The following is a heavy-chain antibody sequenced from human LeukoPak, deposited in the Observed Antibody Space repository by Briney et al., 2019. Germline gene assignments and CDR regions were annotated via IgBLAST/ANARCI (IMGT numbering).Heavy chain of an antibody. V-gene: IGHV1-8*01. CDR1: GYTFTSYD. J-gene: IGHJ4*02. CDR2: MNPNSGNT. CDR3: ARGDAYYDLWSGYSALDY. D-gene: IGHD3-3*01. Sequence: ASVKVSCKASGYTFTSYDINWVRQATGQGLEWMGWMNPNSGNTGYAQKFQGRVTMTRNTSISTAYMELSSLRSEDTAVYYCARGDAYYDLWSGYSALDYWGQGTLVTVSS.